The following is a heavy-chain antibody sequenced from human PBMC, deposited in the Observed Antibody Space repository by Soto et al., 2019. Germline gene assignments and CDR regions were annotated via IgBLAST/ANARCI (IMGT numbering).Heavy chain of an antibody. Sequence: EVQLLESGGALVQPGGSLRLSCAASGFTFSNFAMSWVRQAPGKGLEWVSAISGSGTSTYDADSVKGRFSISRDNSKNTLYLQMNSLRAEDTAVYYCAKDRKSGSGWYWDYWGQGTLVTVSS. V-gene: IGHV3-23*01. J-gene: IGHJ4*02. CDR2: ISGSGTST. D-gene: IGHD6-19*01. CDR1: GFTFSNFA. CDR3: AKDRKSGSGWYWDY.